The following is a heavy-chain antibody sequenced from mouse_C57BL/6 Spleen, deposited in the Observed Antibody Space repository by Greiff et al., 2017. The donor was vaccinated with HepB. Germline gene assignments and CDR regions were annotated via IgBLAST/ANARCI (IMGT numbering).Heavy chain of an antibody. Sequence: VQLQQSGAELAKPGASVKLSCKASGYTFTSYWMHWVKQRPGQGLEWIGYINPSSGYTKYNQKFKDKATLTADKSSSTAYMQLSSLTYEDSAVYYCARSITTVVATNAMDYWGQGNSVTVSS. CDR1: GYTFTSYW. J-gene: IGHJ4*01. D-gene: IGHD1-1*01. V-gene: IGHV1-7*01. CDR3: ARSITTVVATNAMDY. CDR2: INPSSGYT.